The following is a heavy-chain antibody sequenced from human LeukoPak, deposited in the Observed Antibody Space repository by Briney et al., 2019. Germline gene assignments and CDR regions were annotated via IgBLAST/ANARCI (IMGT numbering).Heavy chain of an antibody. D-gene: IGHD5-18*01. V-gene: IGHV3-23*01. CDR3: AKARGYSLIRFYFDY. J-gene: IGHJ4*02. Sequence: GGTLSLSCAVSRFTFSSYAMTCVPRAPGKGVDWVSALSGCGGSTLYADSVKASFNIPRDNSKNTLFPHINSLSPQHTAVYYCAKARGYSLIRFYFDYWGKGTLVTASS. CDR2: LSGCGGST. CDR1: RFTFSSYA.